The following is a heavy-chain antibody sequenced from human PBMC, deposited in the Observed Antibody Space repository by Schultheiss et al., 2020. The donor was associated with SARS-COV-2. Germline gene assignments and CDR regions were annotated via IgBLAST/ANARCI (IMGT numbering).Heavy chain of an antibody. J-gene: IGHJ4*02. D-gene: IGHD5-12*01. CDR1: GGSFSNYY. Sequence: SETLSLNCAVYGGSFSNYYWNWIRQPPGKGLEWIGDINQNGSPNYNPSLRSRATISVDTSKKQLSLKLNSVTAADTAVYYCARHHIVATSKIVDWGQGTLVTVSS. CDR2: INQNGSP. CDR3: ARHHIVATSKIVD. V-gene: IGHV4-34*01.